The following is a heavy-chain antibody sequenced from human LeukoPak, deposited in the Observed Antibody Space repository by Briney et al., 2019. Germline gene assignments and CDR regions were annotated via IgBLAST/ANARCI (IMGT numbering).Heavy chain of an antibody. CDR2: MNPNSGNT. V-gene: IGHV1-8*01. D-gene: IGHD3-10*01. Sequence: GASVKVSCKASGYTFTSYDINWVRQATGQGLEGMGWMNPNSGNTGYAQKFQGRVTMTRNTSISTAYMELSSLRSEDTAVYYCARERYYYGSGSRNWFDPWGQGTLVTVSS. CDR1: GYTFTSYD. J-gene: IGHJ5*02. CDR3: ARERYYYGSGSRNWFDP.